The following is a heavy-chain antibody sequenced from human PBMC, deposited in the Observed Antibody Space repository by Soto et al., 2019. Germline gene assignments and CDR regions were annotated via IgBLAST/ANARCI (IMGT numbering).Heavy chain of an antibody. V-gene: IGHV3-30-3*01. J-gene: IGHJ4*02. Sequence: GGSLRLSCAASGFTFSSYAMHWVRQAPGKGLEWVAVISYDGSNKYYADSVKGRFTISRDNSKNTLYLQMNSLRAEDTAVYYCARGGAHIAVAFDYWGQGTLVTVSS. CDR1: GFTFSSYA. CDR2: ISYDGSNK. CDR3: ARGGAHIAVAFDY. D-gene: IGHD6-19*01.